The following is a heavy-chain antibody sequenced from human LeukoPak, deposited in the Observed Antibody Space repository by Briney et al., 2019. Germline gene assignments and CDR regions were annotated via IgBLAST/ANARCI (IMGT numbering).Heavy chain of an antibody. D-gene: IGHD3-3*01. CDR3: AKDRTRQAY. CDR2: IKEDGSDK. J-gene: IGHJ4*02. Sequence: GGSLRLSCAASGFTFSNYWMSWVRQTPGKGLEWVANIKEDGSDKYYVDSLKGRFTISRDNAKNSLYLQMNSLRAEDTAVYYCAKDRTRQAYWGQGTLVTVSS. CDR1: GFTFSNYW. V-gene: IGHV3-7*03.